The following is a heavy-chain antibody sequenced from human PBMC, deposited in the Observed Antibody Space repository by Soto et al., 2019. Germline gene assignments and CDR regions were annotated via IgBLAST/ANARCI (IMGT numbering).Heavy chain of an antibody. Sequence: SETLSLTCTVSGGSISSYYWSWIRQPPGKGLEWIGYIYYSGSTNYSPSLKSRVTISVDTSKNQFSLKLSSVTAADTAVYYCARCTVATQYYFDYWGQGTLVTVSS. D-gene: IGHD5-12*01. CDR3: ARCTVATQYYFDY. J-gene: IGHJ4*02. CDR1: GGSISSYY. CDR2: IYYSGST. V-gene: IGHV4-59*01.